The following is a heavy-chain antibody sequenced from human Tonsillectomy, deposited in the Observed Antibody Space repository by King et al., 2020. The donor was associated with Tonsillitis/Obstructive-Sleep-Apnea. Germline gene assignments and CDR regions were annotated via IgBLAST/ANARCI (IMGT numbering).Heavy chain of an antibody. CDR3: VRDDKDGRHLDY. CDR1: GYTFTRNY. J-gene: IGHJ4*02. Sequence: QLVQSGAEVKKPGASGKVSCKASGYTFTRNYLHWVRQAPGQGLEWMGIINPSDGITNYAQKFQGRVTMTTDTSTSTGNMELSSLRAEDTAEYYCVRDDKDGRHLDYWGQGSLVSVSS. D-gene: IGHD2-15*01. CDR2: INPSDGIT. V-gene: IGHV1-46*01.